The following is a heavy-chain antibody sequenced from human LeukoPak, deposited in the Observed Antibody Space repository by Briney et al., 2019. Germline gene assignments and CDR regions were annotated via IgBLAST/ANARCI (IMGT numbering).Heavy chain of an antibody. D-gene: IGHD3-10*01. J-gene: IGHJ6*02. V-gene: IGHV3-33*01. CDR2: MWYDESNE. CDR1: GFTFSNYG. Sequence: AGGSLRLSRAASGFTFSNYGMHWVRQAPGKGLEWVAVMWYDESNEYSGDSVKGRFTISRDNSKNTLYLQMNSLRAEDTAVYYCARDQDYYGSGSSKFYYYYYGMDVWGQGTTVTVSS. CDR3: ARDQDYYGSGSSKFYYYYYGMDV.